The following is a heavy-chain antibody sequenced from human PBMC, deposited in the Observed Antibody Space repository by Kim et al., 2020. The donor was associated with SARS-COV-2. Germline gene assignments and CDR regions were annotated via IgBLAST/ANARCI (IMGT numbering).Heavy chain of an antibody. CDR3: ARDHGGGDPDFDY. V-gene: IGHV1-69*04. CDR1: GGTFSSYA. D-gene: IGHD2-21*01. J-gene: IGHJ4*02. CDR2: IIPILGIA. Sequence: SVKVSCKASGGTFSSYAISWVRQAPGQGLEWMGRIIPILGIANYAQKFQGRVTITADKSTSTAYMELSSLRSEDTAVYYCARDHGGGDPDFDYWGQGTLVTVSS.